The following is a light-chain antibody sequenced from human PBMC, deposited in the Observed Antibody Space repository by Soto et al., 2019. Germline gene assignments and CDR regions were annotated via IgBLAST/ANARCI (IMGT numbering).Light chain of an antibody. CDR3: QRYGNSPPEYT. V-gene: IGKV3-20*01. CDR2: GAS. Sequence: EIVLTQSPGTLSLSPGERATLSCRASQSVSSSFLAWYQQRPGQAPRLLIFGASYKATGIPDRFSGSGSGTDVTLTISRLEPEDFAVYYCQRYGNSPPEYTFGPGTKVDSK. J-gene: IGKJ3*01. CDR1: QSVSSSF.